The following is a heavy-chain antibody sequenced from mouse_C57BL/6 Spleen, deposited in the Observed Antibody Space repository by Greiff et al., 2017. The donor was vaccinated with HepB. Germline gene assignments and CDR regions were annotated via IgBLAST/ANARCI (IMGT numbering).Heavy chain of an antibody. V-gene: IGHV5-4*01. CDR1: GFTFSSYA. CDR3: AREGDCGSRGYFDV. Sequence: EVKLMESGGGLVKPGGSLKLSCAASGFTFSSYAVSWVRQTPEKRLEWVATISDGGSYTYYPDNIKGRFTISIDNAKNNLYLQMSQLKSEDTAMYYCAREGDCGSRGYFDVWGTGTTVTVSS. D-gene: IGHD1-1*01. J-gene: IGHJ1*03. CDR2: ISDGGSYT.